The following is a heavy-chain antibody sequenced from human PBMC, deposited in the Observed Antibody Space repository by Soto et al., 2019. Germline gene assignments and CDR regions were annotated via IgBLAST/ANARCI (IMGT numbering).Heavy chain of an antibody. CDR3: AKRVGGSWEWYFDD. V-gene: IGHV3-23*01. CDR2: SRHGGGSI. CDR1: GFTFTSYD. J-gene: IGHJ4*02. Sequence: EVQLLESGGGLVQPGGSLRLSCAASGFTFTSYDFSWVRQAPGKGLEWVSCSRHGGGSIHYADSVKGRFTVSRDNSTNILFLQMDSLRAEDTAVYYCAKRVGGSWEWYFDDWGQGTRVTVSS. D-gene: IGHD6-13*01.